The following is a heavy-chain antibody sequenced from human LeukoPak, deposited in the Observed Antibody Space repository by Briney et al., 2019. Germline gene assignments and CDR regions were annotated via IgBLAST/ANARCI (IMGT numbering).Heavy chain of an antibody. D-gene: IGHD3-22*01. V-gene: IGHV4-39*02. CDR2: IYYSGST. CDR3: AREDDTRGSDAFDV. J-gene: IGHJ3*01. CDR1: GGSISSSGYY. Sequence: SETLSLTCTVSGGSISSSGYYWGWIRQPPGKGLEWIGSIYYSGSTYYNPSLKSRLTISVDTSKNQFSLKLSSVTAADTSVYYCAREDDTRGSDAFDVWGHGTMVTVSS.